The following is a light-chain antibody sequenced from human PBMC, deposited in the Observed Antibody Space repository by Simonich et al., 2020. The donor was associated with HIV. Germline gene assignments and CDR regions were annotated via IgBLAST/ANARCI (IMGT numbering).Light chain of an antibody. V-gene: IGLV2-14*03. J-gene: IGLJ3*02. CDR3: SSYTSSSTLL. CDR1: SRDIGGYNY. Sequence: QSALTQPASVSGSPGQSITISCTGTSRDIGGYNYVSWYQQHPGKAPRVMIYDVSNRPSGVSNRFSGSKSGNTASLTISGLQAEDEADYYCSSYTSSSTLLFGGGTKPTVL. CDR2: DVS.